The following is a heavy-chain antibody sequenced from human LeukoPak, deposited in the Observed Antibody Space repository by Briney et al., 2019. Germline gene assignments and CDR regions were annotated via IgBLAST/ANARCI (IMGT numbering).Heavy chain of an antibody. CDR1: GFTFSSYS. D-gene: IGHD4-17*01. Sequence: GGSLRLSCAASGFTFSSYSMNWVRQAPGKGLEWVSSISSSSSYIYYADSVKGRFTISRDNAKNSLYLQMNSLGAEDTAVYYCARESTVTTFGDYWGQGTLVTVSS. CDR3: ARESTVTTFGDY. V-gene: IGHV3-21*01. J-gene: IGHJ4*02. CDR2: ISSSSSYI.